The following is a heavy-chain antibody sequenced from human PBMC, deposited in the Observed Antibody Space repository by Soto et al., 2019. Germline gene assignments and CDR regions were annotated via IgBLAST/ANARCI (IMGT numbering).Heavy chain of an antibody. CDR1: GFTFSSYA. CDR3: AKGRGYSGYEFDY. D-gene: IGHD5-12*01. Sequence: EVQLLESGGGLGQPGGSLRLSCAASGFTFSSYAMSWVRQAPGKGLEWVSAISGSGGSTYYADSVKGRFTISRDNSKNTLYLQMNSLRAEDTAVYYCAKGRGYSGYEFDYWGQGTLVTVSS. CDR2: ISGSGGST. V-gene: IGHV3-23*01. J-gene: IGHJ4*02.